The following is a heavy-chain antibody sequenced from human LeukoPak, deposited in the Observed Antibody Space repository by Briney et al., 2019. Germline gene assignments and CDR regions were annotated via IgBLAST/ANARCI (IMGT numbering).Heavy chain of an antibody. CDR2: INPSGGST. V-gene: IGHV1-46*01. CDR1: GYTFTSYY. CDR3: AREGGVRGVMEYYYYMDV. D-gene: IGHD3-10*01. J-gene: IGHJ6*03. Sequence: ASVKVSCKASGYTFTSYYMHWVRQAPGQGLEWMGIINPSGGSTSYAQKFQGRVTMTRDMSTSTVYMELSSLRSEDTAVYYCAREGGVRGVMEYYYYMDVWGKGTTVTISS.